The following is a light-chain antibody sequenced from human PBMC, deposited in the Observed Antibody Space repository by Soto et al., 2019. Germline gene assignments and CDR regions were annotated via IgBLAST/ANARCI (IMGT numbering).Light chain of an antibody. CDR3: QQRYSSPPLT. V-gene: IGKV3-11*01. J-gene: IGKJ4*01. Sequence: DIVLTQSPATLSLSVGERATISCRASQSVSGYLAWYQQKPGQAPRLLIYDASNMPTGVPARFSGRGSGTDFTLTISSLQPEDFAAYYCQQRYSSPPLTFGQGTKVDIK. CDR1: QSVSGY. CDR2: DAS.